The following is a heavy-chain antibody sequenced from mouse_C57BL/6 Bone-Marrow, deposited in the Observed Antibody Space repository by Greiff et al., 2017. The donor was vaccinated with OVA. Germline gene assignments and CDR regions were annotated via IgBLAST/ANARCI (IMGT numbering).Heavy chain of an antibody. CDR3: ARTPYGSSKGYYFDY. Sequence: QVQLQQSGAELARPGASVKLSCKASGYTFTSYGISWVKQRTGQGLEWIGEIYPRSGNTYYNEKFKGKATLTADKSSSTAYMELRSLTSEDSAVYFCARTPYGSSKGYYFDYWGKGTTLTVSS. CDR1: GYTFTSYG. CDR2: IYPRSGNT. J-gene: IGHJ2*01. V-gene: IGHV1-81*01. D-gene: IGHD1-1*01.